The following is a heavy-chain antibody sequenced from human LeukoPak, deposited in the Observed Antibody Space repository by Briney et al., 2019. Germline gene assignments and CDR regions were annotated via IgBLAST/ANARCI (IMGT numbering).Heavy chain of an antibody. J-gene: IGHJ4*02. CDR1: GFTFSSYW. CDR3: AKASWVSSADAVL. Sequence: GGSLRLSCAASGFTFSSYWMSWVRQAPGKGLEWVSSLRGDGDTFYADSVKGRFTLSRDESRNTVYLQMNNLRVEDTAVYFCAKASWVSSADAVLWGQGTLVTVSS. D-gene: IGHD3-3*02. CDR2: LRGDGDT. V-gene: IGHV3-23*01.